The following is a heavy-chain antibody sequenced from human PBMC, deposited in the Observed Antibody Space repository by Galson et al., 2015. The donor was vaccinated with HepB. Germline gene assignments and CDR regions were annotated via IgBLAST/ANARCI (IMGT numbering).Heavy chain of an antibody. D-gene: IGHD1-26*01. J-gene: IGHJ4*02. V-gene: IGHV3-48*01. Sequence: LRLSCAVSGFTFSSYTMNWVRQAPGKGLEWISYISTTGDNKFSADSVKGRFIISRDNAKNLLYLQMNSLRAEDTAVYYCTRIALSGSYWYFDYWGQGSLVTVSS. CDR1: GFTFSSYT. CDR2: ISTTGDNK. CDR3: TRIALSGSYWYFDY.